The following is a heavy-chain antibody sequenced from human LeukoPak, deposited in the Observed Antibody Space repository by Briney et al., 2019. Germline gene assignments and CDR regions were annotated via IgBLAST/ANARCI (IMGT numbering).Heavy chain of an antibody. V-gene: IGHV4-61*02. CDR3: ARDSDVAVVVAAIWGPSDAFDI. Sequence: PSQTLSLTCTVSGGSISSGSYYWNWIRQPAGKGLEWIGRIYTSGSTKYNPSLKSRVTISVDTSKNQFSLKLISVTAADTAVYYCARDSDVAVVVAAIWGPSDAFDIWGQGTMVTVSS. CDR1: GGSISSGSYY. CDR2: IYTSGST. J-gene: IGHJ3*02. D-gene: IGHD2-15*01.